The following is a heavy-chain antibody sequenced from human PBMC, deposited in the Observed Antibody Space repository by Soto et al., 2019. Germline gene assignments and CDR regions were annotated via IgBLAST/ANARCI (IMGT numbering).Heavy chain of an antibody. J-gene: IGHJ4*02. CDR3: ARGKNYGSSY. D-gene: IGHD3-10*01. CDR2: IYYSGST. V-gene: IGHV4-39*07. Sequence: SETLSLTCTVSGGSISSSSYYWGWIRQPPGKGLEWIGSIYYSGSTYYNPSLKSRVTISVDTSKNQFSLKLSSVTAADTAVYYCARGKNYGSSYWGQGTLVTVSS. CDR1: GGSISSSSYY.